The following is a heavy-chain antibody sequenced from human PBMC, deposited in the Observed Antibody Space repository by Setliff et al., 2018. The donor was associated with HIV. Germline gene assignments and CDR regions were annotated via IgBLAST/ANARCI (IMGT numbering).Heavy chain of an antibody. V-gene: IGHV3-15*01. CDR2: IQTKADGETT. Sequence: SLRLSCAGSGFTFSNAWMSWVRQAPGKGLEWVGRIQTKADGETTDYAEAVKGRFIISRDDSNNTMFLQMNSLKIEDTAVYYCTTDAYCSDTSCYIAFYYYYYMDVWGKGTTVTVSS. J-gene: IGHJ6*03. CDR3: TTDAYCSDTSCYIAFYYYYYMDV. D-gene: IGHD2-2*02. CDR1: GFTFSNAW.